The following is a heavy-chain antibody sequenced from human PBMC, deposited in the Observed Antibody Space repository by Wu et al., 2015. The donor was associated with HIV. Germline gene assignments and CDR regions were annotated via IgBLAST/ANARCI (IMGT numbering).Heavy chain of an antibody. CDR2: INPNSDGT. D-gene: IGHD5-18*01. CDR1: GYTFTGYY. V-gene: IGHV1-2*02. J-gene: IGHJ6*03. CDR3: ARAPYSLLYFYMDF. Sequence: QVQLVQSGPEVKKPGASVKVSCKASGYTFTGYYIHWVRQAPGQGLEWMGWINPNSDGTNYAQTFQGRVTMTRDTSISTTYLELSGLRSDDTAVYYCARAPYSLLYFYMDFWGKGTTVSVSS.